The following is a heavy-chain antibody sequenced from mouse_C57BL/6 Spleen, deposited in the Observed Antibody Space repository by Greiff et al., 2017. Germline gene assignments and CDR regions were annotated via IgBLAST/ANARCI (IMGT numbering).Heavy chain of an antibody. CDR3: ARASSFFDY. D-gene: IGHD1-3*01. V-gene: IGHV5-6*01. CDR2: ISSGGSYT. CDR1: GFTFSSYG. J-gene: IGHJ2*01. Sequence: EVQGVESGGDLVKPGGSLKLSCAASGFTFSSYGMSWVRQTPDKRLEWVATISSGGSYTYYPDSVKGRFTISRDNAKNTLYLQMSSLKSEDTAMYYCARASSFFDYWGQGTTLTVSS.